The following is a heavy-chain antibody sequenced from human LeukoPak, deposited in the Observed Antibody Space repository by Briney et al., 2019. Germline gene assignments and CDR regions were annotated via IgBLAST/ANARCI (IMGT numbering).Heavy chain of an antibody. V-gene: IGHV1-69*13. CDR3: ARDTGYYYGSGSYYSHRVWFDP. CDR1: GGTFSSYA. CDR2: IIPIFGTA. J-gene: IGHJ5*02. Sequence: SVKVSCKASGGTFSSYAISWVRQAPGQGLEWMGGIIPIFGTANYAQKFQGRVTITADESTSTAYMELSSLRSEDTAVYYCARDTGYYYGSGSYYSHRVWFDPWGQGTLVTVSS. D-gene: IGHD3-10*01.